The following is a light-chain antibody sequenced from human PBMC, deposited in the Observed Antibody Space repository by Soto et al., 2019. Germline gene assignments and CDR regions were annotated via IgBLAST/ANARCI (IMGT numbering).Light chain of an antibody. Sequence: QSVLTQPPSASGTPGQRVTISCSGSSSNIGDNTVNWYQQFPGTAPKLLIHSNNEGPSGVPERFSGSKSGTSASLAITGLQCEDEADYYCAAWDDSLNGVVFAAGTTLTV. CDR1: SSNIGDNT. CDR2: SNN. CDR3: AAWDDSLNGVV. V-gene: IGLV1-44*01. J-gene: IGLJ2*01.